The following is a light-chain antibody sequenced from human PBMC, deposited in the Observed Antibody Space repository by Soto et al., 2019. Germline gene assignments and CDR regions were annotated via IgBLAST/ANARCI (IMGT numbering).Light chain of an antibody. CDR1: QDIAIY. CDR2: AAS. CDR3: QQLRMYPST. V-gene: IGKV1-9*01. Sequence: IQLTQSPSSLSASVGDRVTITCRASQDIAIYLAWYQQKPGEATKLLIYAASTLYGGVPSRFSGSGSGTDFALTITSLQAEDFATYYCQQLRMYPSTFGGGTKVDI. J-gene: IGKJ4*01.